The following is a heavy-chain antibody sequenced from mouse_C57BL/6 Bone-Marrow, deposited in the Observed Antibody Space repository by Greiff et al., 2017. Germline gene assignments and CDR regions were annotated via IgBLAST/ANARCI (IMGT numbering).Heavy chain of an antibody. CDR2: IYPRSGNT. V-gene: IGHV1-81*01. Sequence: VQLQESGAELARPGASVKLSCKASGYTFTSYGISWVKQRPGQGLEWIGEIYPRSGNTYYNEKFKGKATLTADKSSSTAYMELRSLTSEDSAVYFGARGSNYATWFAYWGQGTLVTVSA. CDR1: GYTFTSYG. CDR3: ARGSNYATWFAY. D-gene: IGHD2-5*01. J-gene: IGHJ3*01.